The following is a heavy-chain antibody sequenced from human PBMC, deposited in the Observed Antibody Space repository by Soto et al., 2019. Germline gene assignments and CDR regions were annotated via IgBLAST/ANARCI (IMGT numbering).Heavy chain of an antibody. V-gene: IGHV3-13*01. D-gene: IGHD6-6*01. J-gene: IGHJ6*02. CDR3: ARALKTRQLVGYYYYGMDV. Sequence: EVQLLESGGGLVQPGGSLRLSCAASGFTFSSYDMHWVRQATGKGLEWVSAIGTAGDTYYPGSVKGRFTISRENAKNSLYLQMNSLRAGDTAVYYCARALKTRQLVGYYYYGMDVWGQGTTVTVSS. CDR1: GFTFSSYD. CDR2: IGTAGDT.